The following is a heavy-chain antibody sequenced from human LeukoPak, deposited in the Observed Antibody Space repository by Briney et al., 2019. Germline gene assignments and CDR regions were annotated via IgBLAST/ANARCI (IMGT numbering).Heavy chain of an antibody. Sequence: GASVKVSCKASGYTFSSYGITWVRQAPGQGPEWMGWISAYNGNTNYAQKFQGRVTLTTDTPTSTAYMELRSLRSDDTAVYYCARDREQAYLHYWGQGPLVTVSS. CDR3: ARDREQAYLHY. D-gene: IGHD1/OR15-1a*01. CDR2: ISAYNGNT. CDR1: GYTFSSYG. V-gene: IGHV1-18*01. J-gene: IGHJ4*02.